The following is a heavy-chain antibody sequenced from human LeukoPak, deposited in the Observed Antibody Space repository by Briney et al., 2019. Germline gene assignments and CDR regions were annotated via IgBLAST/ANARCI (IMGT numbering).Heavy chain of an antibody. CDR2: ISSSSSYI. CDR1: GFTFTSYA. D-gene: IGHD3-16*01. CDR3: ARDLGKGGY. Sequence: PGGSLRLSCATSGFTFTSYAISWVRQAPGKGLEWVSSISSSSSYIYYADSVKGRFTISRDNAKNSLYLQMNSLRAEDTAVYYCARDLGKGGYWGQGTLVTVSS. V-gene: IGHV3-21*01. J-gene: IGHJ4*02.